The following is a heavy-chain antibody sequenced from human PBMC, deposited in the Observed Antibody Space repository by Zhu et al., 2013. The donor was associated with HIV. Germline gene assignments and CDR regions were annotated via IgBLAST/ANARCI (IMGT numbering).Heavy chain of an antibody. CDR2: IRPIYGTA. CDR3: ARDGPSIAVVGNYYYVMDV. Sequence: QVQLVQSGAEVKKPGSSVNVSCKASGGTFSSYGIIWVRQAPGQGLEWMGRIRPIYGTANYAQDFQGRVTMTADKSTNTAYMELSSLRSEDTAVYFCARDGPSIAVVGNYYYVMDVWDQGP. J-gene: IGHJ6*02. CDR1: GGTFSSYG. V-gene: IGHV1-69*06. D-gene: IGHD6-13*01.